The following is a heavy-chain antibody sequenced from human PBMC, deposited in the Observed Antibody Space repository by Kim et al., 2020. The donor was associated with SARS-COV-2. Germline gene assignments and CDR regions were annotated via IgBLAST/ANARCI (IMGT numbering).Heavy chain of an antibody. V-gene: IGHV3-33*01. Sequence: GGSLRPSCAASGFTFSSYGMHWVRQAPGKGLEWVAVIWYDGSNKYYADSVKGRFTISRDNSKNTLYLQMNSLRAEDTAVYYCARDCSIVVVPAAPLQPPDAFEIWGQGTMVTVSS. CDR1: GFTFSSYG. J-gene: IGHJ3*02. D-gene: IGHD2-2*01. CDR3: ARDCSIVVVPAAPLQPPDAFEI. CDR2: IWYDGSNK.